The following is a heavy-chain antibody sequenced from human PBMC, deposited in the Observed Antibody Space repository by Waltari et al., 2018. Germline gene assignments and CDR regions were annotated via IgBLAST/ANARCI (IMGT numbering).Heavy chain of an antibody. CDR3: ARAISSGWWFDY. V-gene: IGHV3-74*01. J-gene: IGHJ4*02. CDR1: GFTFSSYW. Sequence: EVQLVESGGGLVQPGGSLRLSCAASGFTFSSYWIHWVRQAPGKGLVWVSRINNDGSGTSYADSVKGRFTISRDNAKNTLYLQMNSLRAEDTAVYYCARAISSGWWFDYWGQGTLVTVSS. CDR2: INNDGSGT. D-gene: IGHD6-19*01.